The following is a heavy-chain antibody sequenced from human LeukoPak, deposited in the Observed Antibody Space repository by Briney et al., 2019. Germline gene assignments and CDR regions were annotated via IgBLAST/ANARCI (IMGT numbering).Heavy chain of an antibody. J-gene: IGHJ4*02. CDR1: GYTSTSFD. V-gene: IGHV1-8*03. Sequence: ASVKVSCKASGYTSTSFDINWVRQATGQGPEWMGWMNPSSGDTGYAQKFQGRVTFTRDTSTNTAYMELSSLTSEDTAVYYCATPTMRGPSYGYVRLLNWGQGSLVTVSS. CDR3: ATPTMRGPSYGYVRLLN. D-gene: IGHD5-18*01. CDR2: MNPSSGDT.